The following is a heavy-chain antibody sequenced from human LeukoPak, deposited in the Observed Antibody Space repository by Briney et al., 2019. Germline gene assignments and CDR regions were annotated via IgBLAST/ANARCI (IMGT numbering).Heavy chain of an antibody. J-gene: IGHJ4*02. CDR1: GFTFSSYA. Sequence: GRSLRLSCAASGFTFSSYAMHWVRQAPGKGLEWVAVISYDGGNKYYADSVKGRFTISRDNAENTLYLQMNSLRAEDTAMYYCARQYSYDSSGYYPWDYWGQGTLVTVSS. CDR2: ISYDGGNK. CDR3: ARQYSYDSSGYYPWDY. D-gene: IGHD3-22*01. V-gene: IGHV3-30*04.